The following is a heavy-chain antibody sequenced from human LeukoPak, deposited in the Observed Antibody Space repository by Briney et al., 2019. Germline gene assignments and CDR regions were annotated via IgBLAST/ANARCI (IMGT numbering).Heavy chain of an antibody. V-gene: IGHV1-69*05. CDR1: GGTFSSYA. CDR3: AATLTGDYYFDY. J-gene: IGHJ4*02. Sequence: SVKVSCKASGGTFSSYAISWVRQAPGQGLEWMGRIIPIFGTANYAQKFQGRVTITTDESTSTAYMELRSLRSEDTAVYYCAATLTGDYYFDYWGQGTLVTVSS. D-gene: IGHD2-21*02. CDR2: IIPIFGTA.